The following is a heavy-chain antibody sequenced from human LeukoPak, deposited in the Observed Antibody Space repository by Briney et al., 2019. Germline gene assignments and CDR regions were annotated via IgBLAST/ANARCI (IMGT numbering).Heavy chain of an antibody. CDR2: IKRDGSDT. CDR3: ARGSVVGISPSPFVHSYYYMDV. V-gene: IGHV3-7*01. CDR1: GFISRNYW. J-gene: IGHJ6*03. Sequence: GGSLRLSCATSGFISRNYWMTWVRQTPGKGLECVANIKRDGSDTYYVASAKGRFTISRDNAKNSLYLQMNGLRAEDTAVYYCARGSVVGISPSPFVHSYYYMDVWGKGTTVTVSS. D-gene: IGHD2-15*01.